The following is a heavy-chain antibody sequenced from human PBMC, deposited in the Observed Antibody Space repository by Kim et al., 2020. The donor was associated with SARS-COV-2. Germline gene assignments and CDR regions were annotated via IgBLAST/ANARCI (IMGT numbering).Heavy chain of an antibody. V-gene: IGHV4-59*01. J-gene: IGHJ6*02. D-gene: IGHD3-16*01. CDR2: IYYSGST. Sequence: SETLSLTCTVSGGSISSYYWSWIRQPPGKGLEWIGYIYYSGSTNYNPSLKSRVTISVDTSKNQFSLKLSSVTAADTAVYYCARVMHHSTGNGHYYYYYGMDVWGQGTTVTVSS. CDR1: GGSISSYY. CDR3: ARVMHHSTGNGHYYYYYGMDV.